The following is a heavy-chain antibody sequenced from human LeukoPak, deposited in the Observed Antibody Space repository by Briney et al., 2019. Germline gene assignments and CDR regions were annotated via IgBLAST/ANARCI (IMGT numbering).Heavy chain of an antibody. V-gene: IGHV4-38-2*01. CDR3: ARLLARGFLEWLPLGAFDI. D-gene: IGHD3-3*01. CDR2: IYHSGST. J-gene: IGHJ3*02. Sequence: SETLSLTCAVSGYSISSGYYWGWIRQPPGQGLEWIGCIYHSGSTYYNPPLKSRVTISVDTSKNQFSLKLSSVTAADTAVYYCARLLARGFLEWLPLGAFDIWGQGTMVTVSS. CDR1: GYSISSGYY.